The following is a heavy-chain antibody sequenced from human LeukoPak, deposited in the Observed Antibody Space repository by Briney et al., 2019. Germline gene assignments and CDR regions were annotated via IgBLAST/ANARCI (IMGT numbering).Heavy chain of an antibody. J-gene: IGHJ6*02. V-gene: IGHV4-59*08. CDR3: ARLSSTLYFSMDV. Sequence: SETLSLTCAVSGGSISYYYWTWIRQPPGKGLEWVGYIQNSAIYRAKIKSSPSLQSRVSLSIDTSKNQVSLTVTSVTAADTAVYYCARLSSTLYFSMDVWRPGTAVSVSS. CDR1: GGSISYYY. D-gene: IGHD2/OR15-2a*01. CDR2: IQNSAIYRAKI.